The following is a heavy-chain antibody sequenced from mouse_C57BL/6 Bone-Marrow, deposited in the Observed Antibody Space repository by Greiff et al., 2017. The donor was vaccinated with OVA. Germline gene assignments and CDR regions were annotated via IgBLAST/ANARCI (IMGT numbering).Heavy chain of an antibody. CDR1: GFSFNTYA. CDR2: IRSKSNNYAT. V-gene: IGHV10-1*01. D-gene: IGHD1-1*01. J-gene: IGHJ3*01. CDR3: VRHGSSSWFAY. Sequence: EVQGVESGGGLVQPKGSLKLSCAASGFSFNTYAMNWVRQAPGKGLEWVARIRSKSNNYATYYADSVKDRFTISRDDSESMLYLQMNNLKTEDTAMYYCVRHGSSSWFAYWGQGTLVTVSA.